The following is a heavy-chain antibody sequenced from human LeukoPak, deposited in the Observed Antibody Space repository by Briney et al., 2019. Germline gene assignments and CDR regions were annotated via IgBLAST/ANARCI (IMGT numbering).Heavy chain of an antibody. CDR1: GFTFSGSA. D-gene: IGHD6-19*01. CDR2: IRSKANSYAT. J-gene: IGHJ4*02. V-gene: IGHV3-73*01. Sequence: PGGSLRLSCAASGFTFSGSAMHWVRQASGKGLEWVGRIRSKANSYATAYAASVKGRFTISRDDSKNTAYLQMNSLKIEDTAVYYCTTPGYSSGWYNYWGQGTLVTVSS. CDR3: TTPGYSSGWYNY.